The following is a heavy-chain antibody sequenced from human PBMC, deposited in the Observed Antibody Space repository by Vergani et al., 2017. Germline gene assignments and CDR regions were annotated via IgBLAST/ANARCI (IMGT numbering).Heavy chain of an antibody. J-gene: IGHJ6*03. CDR3: AKAGSVTSGSLQYNFYMDV. V-gene: IGHV3-30*18. CDR2: ISNDGSKK. D-gene: IGHD3-10*01. CDR1: GFSFSSHA. Sequence: VQLVESGGGLVQPGGSLRLSCAASGFSFSSHAIHWVRQAPGKGLEWVAVISNDGSKKYYADSVKGRFTISRDTSKNTLDLQMNSQRTQDTAVYYCAKAGSVTSGSLQYNFYMDVWGKGTTVTVS.